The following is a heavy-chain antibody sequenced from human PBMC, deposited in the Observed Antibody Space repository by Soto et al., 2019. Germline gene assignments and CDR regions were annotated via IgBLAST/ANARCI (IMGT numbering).Heavy chain of an antibody. V-gene: IGHV4-31*03. D-gene: IGHD3-16*02. CDR3: AREALYDYVWGSYRPDYYYGMDV. J-gene: IGHJ6*02. CDR2: IYYSGST. Sequence: QVQLQESGPGLVKPSQTLSLTCTVSGGSISSGGYYWSWIRQHPGKGLEWIGYIYYSGSTYYNPSLKSRVTMSVDTSKSQFSLKLSSVTAADTAVYYCAREALYDYVWGSYRPDYYYGMDVWGQGTTVTVSS. CDR1: GGSISSGGYY.